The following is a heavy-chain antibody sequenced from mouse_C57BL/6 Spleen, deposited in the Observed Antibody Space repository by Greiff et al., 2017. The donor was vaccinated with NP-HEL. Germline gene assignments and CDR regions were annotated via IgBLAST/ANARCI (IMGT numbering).Heavy chain of an antibody. CDR2: IRNKANGYTT. V-gene: IGHV7-3*01. CDR1: GYTFTDYY. J-gene: IGHJ2*01. D-gene: IGHD1-3*01. Sequence: EVQRVESGGGLVQPGGSLSLSCAASGYTFTDYYMSWVRQPPGKALEWLGFIRNKANGYTTEYSASVKGRFTISRDNSQSILYLQMNALRAEDSATYYCARYLYFDYWGQGTTLTVSS. CDR3: ARYLYFDY.